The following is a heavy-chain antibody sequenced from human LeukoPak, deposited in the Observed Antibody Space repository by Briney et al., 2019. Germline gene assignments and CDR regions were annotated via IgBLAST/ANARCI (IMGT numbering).Heavy chain of an antibody. CDR1: GFTFSNHA. V-gene: IGHV3-33*06. D-gene: IGHD3-10*02. Sequence: GGSLRLSCAASGFTFSNHAMHWVRQAPGKWLEWVTLVWYDGNRKYYADSVKGRFTISRDNSKNSVYLQMNSLRAEDTAVYYCAELGITMIGGVWGKGTTVTISS. CDR2: VWYDGNRK. J-gene: IGHJ6*04. CDR3: AELGITMIGGV.